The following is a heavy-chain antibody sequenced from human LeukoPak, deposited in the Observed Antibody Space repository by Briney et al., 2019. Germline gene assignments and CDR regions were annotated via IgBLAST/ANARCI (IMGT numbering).Heavy chain of an antibody. Sequence: GASVKVSCKASGYTFTGYYMHWVRQAPGQGLEWMGRINPNSGGTNYAQKFQGRVTMTRDTSISTAYMELSRLRPDDTAVYYCARDPHYDSSGYDYWGQGTLVTVSS. CDR2: INPNSGGT. J-gene: IGHJ4*02. V-gene: IGHV1-2*06. CDR1: GYTFTGYY. D-gene: IGHD3-22*01. CDR3: ARDPHYDSSGYDY.